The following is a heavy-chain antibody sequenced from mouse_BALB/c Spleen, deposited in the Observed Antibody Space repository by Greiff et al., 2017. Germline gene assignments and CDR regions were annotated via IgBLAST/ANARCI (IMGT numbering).Heavy chain of an antibody. CDR1: GFSLTSYG. Sequence: VHLVESGPGLVAPSQSLSITCTVSGFSLTSYGVHWVRQPPGKGLEWLGVIWAGGSTNYNSALMSRLSISKDNSKSQVFLKMNSLQTDDTAMYYCARYDRYEFAYWGQGTLVTVSA. CDR2: IWAGGST. V-gene: IGHV2-9*02. J-gene: IGHJ3*01. CDR3: ARYDRYEFAY. D-gene: IGHD2-14*01.